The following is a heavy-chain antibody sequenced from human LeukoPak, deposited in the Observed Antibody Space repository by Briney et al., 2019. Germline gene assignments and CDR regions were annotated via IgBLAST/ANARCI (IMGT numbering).Heavy chain of an antibody. D-gene: IGHD3-10*01. CDR1: GFTFSSYA. CDR3: AKLCPRITMVRGVRALDY. V-gene: IGHV3-23*01. J-gene: IGHJ4*02. CDR2: ISGSGGST. Sequence: GGSLRLSCAASGFTFSSYAMSWVRQAPGKGLEWVSAISGSGGSTYYADSVKGRFTISRDNSKNTLYLQMNSLRAEDTAVYYCAKLCPRITMVRGVRALDYWGQGTLVTASS.